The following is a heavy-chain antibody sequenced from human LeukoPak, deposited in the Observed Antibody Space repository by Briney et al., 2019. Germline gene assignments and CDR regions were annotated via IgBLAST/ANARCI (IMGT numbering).Heavy chain of an antibody. J-gene: IGHJ4*02. CDR2: ISSSSSYI. V-gene: IGHV3-21*01. CDR3: ASGYYGSGSPDY. CDR1: GFTFSSYS. Sequence: PGGSLRLSCAASGFTFSSYSMNWVRQAPGKGLEWVSSISSSSSYIYYADSVKGRFTISGDNAENSLYLQMNSLRAEDTAVYYCASGYYGSGSPDYWGQGTLVTVSS. D-gene: IGHD3-10*01.